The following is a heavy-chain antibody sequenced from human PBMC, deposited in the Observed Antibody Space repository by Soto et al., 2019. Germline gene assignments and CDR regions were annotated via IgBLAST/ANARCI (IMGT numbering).Heavy chain of an antibody. CDR2: ISYDGSNK. CDR3: AKDRRVAVAWVVFGMDV. CDR1: GFTFSSYG. V-gene: IGHV3-30*18. D-gene: IGHD6-19*01. J-gene: IGHJ6*02. Sequence: QVQLVESGGGVVQPGRSLRLSCAASGFTFSSYGMHWVRQAPGKGLEWVAVISYDGSNKYYADSVKGRFTISRDNSKNTLYLQMNSLRVEDTAVYYCAKDRRVAVAWVVFGMDVWGQGTTVTVSS.